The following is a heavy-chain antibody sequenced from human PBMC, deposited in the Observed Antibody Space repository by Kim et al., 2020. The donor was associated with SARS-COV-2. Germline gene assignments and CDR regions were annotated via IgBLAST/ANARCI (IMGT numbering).Heavy chain of an antibody. CDR3: TTDRGGYDFPDY. V-gene: IGHV3-15*01. CDR1: GFTFSNAW. J-gene: IGHJ4*02. D-gene: IGHD5-12*01. Sequence: GGSLRLSCAASGFTFSNAWMSWVRQAPGKGLEWVGRIKSKTDGGTTDYAAPVKGRFTISRDDSKNTLYLQMNSLKTEDTAVYYCTTDRGGYDFPDYWGQGTLVTVSS. CDR2: IKSKTDGGTT.